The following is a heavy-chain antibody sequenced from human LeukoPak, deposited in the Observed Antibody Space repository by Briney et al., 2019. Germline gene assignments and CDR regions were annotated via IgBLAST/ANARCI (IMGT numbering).Heavy chain of an antibody. CDR2: INTNTGNP. CDR3: ARVQGYCSTTSCYPHY. CDR1: GYTFTSYA. D-gene: IGHD2-2*01. V-gene: IGHV7-4-1*02. J-gene: IGHJ4*02. Sequence: ASVKVSCTASGYTFTSYAMHWVRQAPGQGLEWMGWINTNTGNPTYAQGFTGRFVFSLDTSVNTAYLQISSLKAEDTAIYYCARVQGYCSTTSCYPHYWGQGTLVTVSS.